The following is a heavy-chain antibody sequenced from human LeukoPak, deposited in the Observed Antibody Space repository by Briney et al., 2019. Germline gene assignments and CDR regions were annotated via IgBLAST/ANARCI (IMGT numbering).Heavy chain of an antibody. V-gene: IGHV3-30-3*01. CDR1: GFRFSDHA. D-gene: IGHD6-19*01. Sequence: PGGSLRLSCAASGFRFSDHAMHWVRQAPGKGREWGAVISYDGSNKYYADSVKGRFTISRDNSKNTLYLQMNSLRTEDTAVYYCARQQWLLLIWMGSFDCWGQGALVTVSS. CDR3: ARQQWLLLIWMGSFDC. J-gene: IGHJ4*02. CDR2: ISYDGSNK.